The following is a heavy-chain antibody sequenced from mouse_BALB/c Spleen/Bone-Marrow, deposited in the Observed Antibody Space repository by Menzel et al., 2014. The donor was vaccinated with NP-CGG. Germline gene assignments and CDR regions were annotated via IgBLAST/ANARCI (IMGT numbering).Heavy chain of an antibody. J-gene: IGHJ3*01. CDR1: GYSFTSYW. V-gene: IGHV1-5*01. D-gene: IGHD1-2*01. CDR3: TRYYYAYDAWFAY. Sequence: VHLQQPGTVLARPGASVKMSCKASGYSFTSYWMHWVKQRPGQGLEWIGAIYPGNSDTSYNQKFKGKAKLTAVTSASTAYMDLSSLTNEDSAVYYCTRYYYAYDAWFAYWGQGTLVTVSA. CDR2: IYPGNSDT.